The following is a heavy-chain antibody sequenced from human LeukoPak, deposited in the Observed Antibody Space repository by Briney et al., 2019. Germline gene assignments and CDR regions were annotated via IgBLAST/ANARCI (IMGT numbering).Heavy chain of an antibody. J-gene: IGHJ5*01. CDR1: GFTFSSYS. CDR3: ARDGWGSGYYPNWFDS. Sequence: GGSLRLSCAASGFTFSSYSMNWVRQAPGKGLEWVSSISSSSSYIYYADSVKGRFTISRDNAKNSLYLQMNSLRAEDTAVYYCARDGWGSGYYPNWFDSWGQGTLVTVSS. D-gene: IGHD3-22*01. V-gene: IGHV3-21*01. CDR2: ISSSSSYI.